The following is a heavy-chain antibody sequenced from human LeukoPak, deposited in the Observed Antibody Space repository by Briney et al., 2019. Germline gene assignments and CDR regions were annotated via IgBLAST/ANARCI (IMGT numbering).Heavy chain of an antibody. V-gene: IGHV3-11*01. Sequence: PGGSLRLSCAASGFTFSDYYMSWIRQAPGKGLEWVSYISSSGSTIYYADSVKGGFTISRDNAKNSLYLQMNSLRAEDTAVYYCARDGASYCTNGVCYDYYYGMDVWGQGTTVTVSS. D-gene: IGHD2-8*01. CDR2: ISSSGSTI. CDR1: GFTFSDYY. CDR3: ARDGASYCTNGVCYDYYYGMDV. J-gene: IGHJ6*02.